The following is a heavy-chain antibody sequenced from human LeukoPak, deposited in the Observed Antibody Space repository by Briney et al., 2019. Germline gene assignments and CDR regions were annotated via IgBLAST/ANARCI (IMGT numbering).Heavy chain of an antibody. CDR1: GFTFGDYS. D-gene: IGHD6-13*01. CDR2: ITGKTYGGTT. J-gene: IGHJ5*01. CDR3: TPWYTTSWLDS. Sequence: GGSLRLSCTASGFTFGDYSMTWVRQAPGKGLECVGFITGKTYGGTTDYAASVKGRFTISRDDSKAIAYLQMNSLKTEDTAVYYCTPWYTTSWLDSWGQGTLLTVSS. V-gene: IGHV3-49*04.